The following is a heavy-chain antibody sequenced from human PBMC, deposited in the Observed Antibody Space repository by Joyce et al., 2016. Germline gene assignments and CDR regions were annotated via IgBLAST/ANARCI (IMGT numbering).Heavy chain of an antibody. D-gene: IGHD5/OR15-5a*01. CDR1: GFTFSSYS. CDR3: ARNSAPRASTYYGLDV. Sequence: EVQLVESGGGLVRPGGSLRLSCAASGFTFSSYSMNWVRQAPGKGLEWVSFINSNRNYIYYADSVKGRFTISRDNAKSSLFLQMDSLRAEDTAVYYCARNSAPRASTYYGLDVWGQGSTVTVSS. CDR2: INSNRNYI. V-gene: IGHV3-21*01. J-gene: IGHJ6*02.